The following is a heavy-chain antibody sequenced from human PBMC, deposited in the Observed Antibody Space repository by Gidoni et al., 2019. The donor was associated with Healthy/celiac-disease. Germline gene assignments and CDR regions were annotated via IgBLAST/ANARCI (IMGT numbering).Heavy chain of an antibody. CDR1: GGTFSSYA. J-gene: IGHJ5*02. D-gene: IGHD3-3*01. CDR3: ARDRVFGVVNPNWFDP. Sequence: QVQLVQSGAEVKKPASSVKVSCKASGGTFSSYAISWVRQAPGQGLEWMGGIIPIFGTANYAQKFQGRVTITADESTSTAYMELSSLRSEDTAVYYCARDRVFGVVNPNWFDPWGQGTLVTVSS. V-gene: IGHV1-69*01. CDR2: IIPIFGTA.